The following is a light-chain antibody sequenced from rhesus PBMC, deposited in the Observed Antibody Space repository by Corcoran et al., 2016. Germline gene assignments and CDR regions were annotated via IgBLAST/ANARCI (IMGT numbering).Light chain of an antibody. Sequence: DIQMTQSPSSLSASVGDKVTITCRASQGISSWLAWYQQKPGNAPKLLIYAASSLQSGVPSRFSGSGSGTDYTLTISSLQPEDFATYYCQQGYNTPTFGGGTKVEIK. J-gene: IGKJ4*01. CDR2: AAS. CDR1: QGISSW. V-gene: IGKV1-18*01. CDR3: QQGYNTPT.